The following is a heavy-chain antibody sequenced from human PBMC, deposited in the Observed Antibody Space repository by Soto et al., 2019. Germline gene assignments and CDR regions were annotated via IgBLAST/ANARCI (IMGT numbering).Heavy chain of an antibody. CDR2: IYYSGST. Sequence: PSETLSLTCAVSGGSISSSNWWSWVRQPPGKGLEWIGYIYYSGSTNYNPSLKSRVTISVDTSKNQFSLKLSSVTAADTAVYYCARSVSPESSSPRLKGSYGDSFVYWFDPWGQGTLVTVSS. V-gene: IGHV4-4*02. J-gene: IGHJ5*02. CDR1: GGSISSSNW. CDR3: ARSVSPESSSPRLKGSYGDSFVYWFDP. D-gene: IGHD4-17*01.